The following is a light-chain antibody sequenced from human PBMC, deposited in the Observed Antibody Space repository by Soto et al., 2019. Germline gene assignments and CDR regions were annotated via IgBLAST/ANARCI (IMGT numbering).Light chain of an antibody. V-gene: IGKV3-15*01. J-gene: IGKJ1*01. CDR3: QHYNTWPWT. CDR1: QSVSSH. CDR2: GAS. Sequence: IVMTHSPSTLSVSPWERATLSFMASQSVSSHLAWYQQKPGQAPRLLIYGASTRATGSPARFSGSGSGTEFTLTISSLQSEDFAVYYCQHYNTWPWTFGQGTKVDIK.